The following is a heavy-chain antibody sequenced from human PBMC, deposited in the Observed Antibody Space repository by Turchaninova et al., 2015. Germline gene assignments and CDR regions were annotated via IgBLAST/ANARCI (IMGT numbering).Heavy chain of an antibody. CDR3: ARVNWIPDY. Sequence: QVQLQESGPGLVKPSETLSLTCAVSGYSISSGYTGGWIRQPPGKGREWFGSSNRSGSTYYNPSLKSRVSISVDTSKNQFSLKLSSVIAADTAEYYCARVNWIPDYWGQGTPVTVSS. CDR1: GYSISSGYT. V-gene: IGHV4-38-2*01. J-gene: IGHJ4*02. D-gene: IGHD1-20*01. CDR2: SNRSGST.